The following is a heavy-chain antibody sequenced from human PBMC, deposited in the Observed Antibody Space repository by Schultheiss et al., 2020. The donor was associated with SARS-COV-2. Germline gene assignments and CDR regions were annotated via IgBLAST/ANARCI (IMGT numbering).Heavy chain of an antibody. CDR2: IYYSGST. D-gene: IGHD3-9*01. CDR1: GGSISSGGYS. J-gene: IGHJ6*02. CDR3: ARGQPHYDILTGYYRSYYYGMDV. V-gene: IGHV4-31*11. Sequence: SETLSLTCAVSGGSISSGGYSWSWIRQHPGKGLEWIGYIYYSGSTYYNPSLKSRVTISVDTSKNQFSLKLSSVTAADTAVYYCARGQPHYDILTGYYRSYYYGMDVWGQGTTVTVSS.